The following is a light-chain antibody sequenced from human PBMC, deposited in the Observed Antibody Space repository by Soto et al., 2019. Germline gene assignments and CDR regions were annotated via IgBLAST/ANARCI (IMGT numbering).Light chain of an antibody. V-gene: IGKV3-20*01. CDR1: QSVSSSY. CDR2: GAS. Sequence: EIVLTQSPGTLSLSPGERATLSCRASQSVSSSYLSFYQQKPGQAPRLLIYGASSRATGIPDRFSGSGSGTDFTLTVSRLEPEDFAVYYCQQYGSSPITFGQGTRLEIK. J-gene: IGKJ5*01. CDR3: QQYGSSPIT.